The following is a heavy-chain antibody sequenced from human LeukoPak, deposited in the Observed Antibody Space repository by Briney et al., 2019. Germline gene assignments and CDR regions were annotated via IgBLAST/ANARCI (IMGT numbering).Heavy chain of an antibody. V-gene: IGHV3-30*04. CDR2: ISYDGSNK. Sequence: GGSLRLSCAASGFTFSSYAMHWVRQAPGKGLEWVAVISYDGSNKYYADSVKGRFTISRDNSKNTLYLQMNSLRAEDTAVYYCAKMATVTTRNYFDYWGQGTLVTVSS. CDR1: GFTFSSYA. CDR3: AKMATVTTRNYFDY. J-gene: IGHJ4*02. D-gene: IGHD4-17*01.